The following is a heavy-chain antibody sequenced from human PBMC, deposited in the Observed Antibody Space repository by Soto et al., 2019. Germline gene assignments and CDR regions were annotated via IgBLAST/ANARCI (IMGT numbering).Heavy chain of an antibody. CDR1: GASITSSGYY. CDR2: IHYSGTT. J-gene: IGHJ5*02. D-gene: IGHD6-13*01. V-gene: IGHV4-39*01. CDR3: ARAAAT. Sequence: QLQLQESGPGLVKPSETLSLTCTVSGASITSSGYYWGWNRQPPGKGLEWIGSIHYSGTTDYNPSLKSRVTISVDTSKNQFSLKLSSVNAADTAVYFCARAAATWGQGILVTVSS.